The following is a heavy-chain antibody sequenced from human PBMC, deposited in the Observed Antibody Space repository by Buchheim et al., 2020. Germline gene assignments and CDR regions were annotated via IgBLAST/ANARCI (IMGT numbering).Heavy chain of an antibody. CDR3: ARGLTYYDFWSGYFMDV. CDR2: IYHSGST. CDR1: GGSISSGGYS. Sequence: QLQLQESGPGLVKPSQTLSLTCAVSGGSISSGGYSWSWIRQPPGKGLEWIGYIYHSGSTYYNPSLKSRVTISVDRSKNQFSLKLSSVTAADTAVYYCARGLTYYDFWSGYFMDVWGQGTT. D-gene: IGHD3-3*01. J-gene: IGHJ6*02. V-gene: IGHV4-30-2*01.